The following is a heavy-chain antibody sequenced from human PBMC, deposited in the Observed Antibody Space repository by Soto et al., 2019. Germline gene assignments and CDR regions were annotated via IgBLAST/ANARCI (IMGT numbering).Heavy chain of an antibody. CDR1: GYTFTSYG. D-gene: IGHD6-25*01. J-gene: IGHJ5*02. CDR3: VRDASSGYRGWWDP. CDR2: ISPYNGDT. Sequence: GASVKVSCKTSGYTFTSYGISWVRQAPGQGREWMGLISPYNGDTIYARKFQGRVIVTADTATRTVYLELRSMRSDDTAVYYCVRDASSGYRGWWDPWGQGTLVTVSS. V-gene: IGHV1-18*01.